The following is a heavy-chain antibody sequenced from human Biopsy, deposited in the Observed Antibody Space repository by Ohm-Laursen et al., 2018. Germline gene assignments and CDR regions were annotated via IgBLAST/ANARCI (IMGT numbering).Heavy chain of an antibody. J-gene: IGHJ6*02. CDR2: IYTSGST. Sequence: VTLSFTCTVSGASISSYYWTWIRQPAGQGLEWIGRIYTSGSTNYNPSLKSRVTMSVDTSKNQFPLKLTSPTAADTAVYYFARDTRWGPYSMDVWGQGTTVTVSS. V-gene: IGHV4-4*07. CDR1: GASISSYY. CDR3: ARDTRWGPYSMDV. D-gene: IGHD4-23*01.